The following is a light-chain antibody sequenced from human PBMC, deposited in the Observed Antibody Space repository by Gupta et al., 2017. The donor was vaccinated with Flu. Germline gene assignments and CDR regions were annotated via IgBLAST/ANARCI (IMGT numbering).Light chain of an antibody. J-gene: IGKJ2*03. CDR1: QSRLNKNGYNY. V-gene: IGKV2-28*01. CDR3: MQTQRTPYS. Sequence: IVMTQSPPSLPVSLGEPASIPCWSSQSRLNKNGYNYLDWYLQRPGQSPQLLIYLGSNRASGVPDRFSGSGSGTDFTLEIGGVETEDVGVYYCMQTQRTPYSFGQGTKLEI. CDR2: LGS.